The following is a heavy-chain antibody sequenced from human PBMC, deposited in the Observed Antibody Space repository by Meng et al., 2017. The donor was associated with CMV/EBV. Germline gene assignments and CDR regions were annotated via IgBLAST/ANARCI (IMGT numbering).Heavy chain of an antibody. CDR2: ISYDGSNK. CDR1: FTFSSYA. D-gene: IGHD7-27*01. V-gene: IGHV3-30*04. Sequence: FTFSSYAMHWVRQAPGKGLEWVAVISYDGSNKYYADSVKGRFTISRDNSKNTLYLQMNSLRAEDTAVYYCARAPPGTRWGSEDYLDYWGQGTLVTVSS. CDR3: ARAPPGTRWGSEDYLDY. J-gene: IGHJ4*02.